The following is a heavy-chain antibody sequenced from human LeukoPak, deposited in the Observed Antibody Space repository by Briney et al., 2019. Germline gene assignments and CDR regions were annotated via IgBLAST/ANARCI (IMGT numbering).Heavy chain of an antibody. CDR3: ARQRGGCSGGSCTGMDV. Sequence: GESLKISCKGSGYSFTNYWIGWVRQMPGKGLEWMGIIYPGDSNTRYSPSFQGQVTISADKSISTAYLQWSSLKAADTAIYYCARQRGGCSGGSCTGMDVWGKGTTVTVSS. CDR2: IYPGDSNT. D-gene: IGHD2-15*01. V-gene: IGHV5-51*01. J-gene: IGHJ6*04. CDR1: GYSFTNYW.